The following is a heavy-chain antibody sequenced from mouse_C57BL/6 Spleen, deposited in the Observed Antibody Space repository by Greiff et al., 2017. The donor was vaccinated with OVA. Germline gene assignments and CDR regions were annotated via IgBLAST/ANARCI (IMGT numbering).Heavy chain of an antibody. CDR1: GFTFSSYA. Sequence: EVQRVESGGGLVKPGGSLKLSCAASGFTFSSYAMSWVRQTPEKRLEWVATISDGGSYTYYPDNVKGRFTISRDNAKNNLYLQMSHLKSEDTAMYYCARVGGWGTGYFDYWGQGTTLTVSS. V-gene: IGHV5-4*01. D-gene: IGHD3-2*02. CDR2: ISDGGSYT. CDR3: ARVGGWGTGYFDY. J-gene: IGHJ2*01.